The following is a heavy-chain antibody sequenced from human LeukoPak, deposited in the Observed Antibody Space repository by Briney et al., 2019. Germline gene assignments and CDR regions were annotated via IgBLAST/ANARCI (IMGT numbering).Heavy chain of an antibody. CDR2: IYSGGST. J-gene: IGHJ1*01. V-gene: IGHV3-53*01. CDR1: GFTVSSSS. Sequence: GGSLRLSCVASGFTVSSSSMSWVRQAPGKGLEWVSLIYSGGSTHYTDSVKGRFTISTDNSKNTLCLQMNSLRAEDTAVYFCARADSGFDRWGQGTLVTVSS. CDR3: ARADSGFDR. D-gene: IGHD5-12*01.